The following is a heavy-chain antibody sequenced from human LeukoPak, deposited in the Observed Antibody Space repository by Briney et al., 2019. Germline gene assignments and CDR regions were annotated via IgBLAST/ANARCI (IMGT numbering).Heavy chain of an antibody. CDR2: ISWNSGNI. Sequence: PGGSLRLSCAASGFIFDDYAMNWVRQAPGKGLEWVSGISWNSGNIGYADSVKGRFTISRDNAKNSLYLQMKSLRAEDTALYYCAKDAFSSSWYLDSWGQGILVTVSS. CDR1: GFIFDDYA. D-gene: IGHD6-13*01. CDR3: AKDAFSSSWYLDS. V-gene: IGHV3-9*01. J-gene: IGHJ4*02.